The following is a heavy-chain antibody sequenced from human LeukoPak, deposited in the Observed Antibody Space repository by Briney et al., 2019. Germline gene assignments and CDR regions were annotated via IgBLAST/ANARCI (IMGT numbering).Heavy chain of an antibody. CDR1: GFTFSNYW. D-gene: IGHD3-9*01. J-gene: IGHJ5*02. CDR2: IKQDGSEK. Sequence: GGSLGLSCAASGFTFSNYWMSWVRQAPGKGLEWVANIKQDGSEKYYVDSVKGRFTISRDNAKNSLYLQMNSLRAEDTAVYYCASGQYFAWGQGTLVTVSS. CDR3: ASGQYFA. V-gene: IGHV3-7*01.